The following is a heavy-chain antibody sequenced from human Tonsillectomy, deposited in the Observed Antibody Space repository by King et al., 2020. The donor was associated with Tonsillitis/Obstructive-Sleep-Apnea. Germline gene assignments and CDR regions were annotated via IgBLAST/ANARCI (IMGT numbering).Heavy chain of an antibody. CDR2: INHSGST. D-gene: IGHD7-27*01. Sequence: VQLQQWGAGLLKPSETLSLTCAVYGGSLSDYYWNWIRQPPGKGLEWIGEINHSGSTNYNPSLKSRFTIPLDTSKNQFSLKLSSLTAADTAVYYCASSGDFYYYYMDVWDKGTTVTVSS. CDR3: ASSGDFYYYYMDV. J-gene: IGHJ6*03. V-gene: IGHV4-34*01. CDR1: GGSLSDYY.